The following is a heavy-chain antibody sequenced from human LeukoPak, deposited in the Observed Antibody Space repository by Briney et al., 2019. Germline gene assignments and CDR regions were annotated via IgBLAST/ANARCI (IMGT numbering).Heavy chain of an antibody. V-gene: IGHV4-34*01. CDR3: AREELAGPYFDY. J-gene: IGHJ4*02. CDR1: GGSFSGYY. CDR2: INHSGST. D-gene: IGHD6-19*01. Sequence: PSETLSLTCAVYGGSFSGYYWSWIRQPPGKGLEWIGEINHSGSTNYNPSLKSRVTISVDTSKNQFSLKLSSVTAADTAVYYCAREELAGPYFDYWGQGTLVTVSS.